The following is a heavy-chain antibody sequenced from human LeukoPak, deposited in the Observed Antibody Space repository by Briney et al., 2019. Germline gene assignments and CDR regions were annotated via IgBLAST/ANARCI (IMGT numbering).Heavy chain of an antibody. CDR1: GFTSSNYA. V-gene: IGHV3-23*01. Sequence: GGSLRLSCAASGFTSSNYAMNWVRQAPGKGLEWVSAISGSGADTYYADSVKGRFTISRDNSKNTLYLQMNSLRAEDTAIYFCVKELRRSPTYYFDYWGQGTLVTVSS. CDR2: ISGSGADT. J-gene: IGHJ4*02. CDR3: VKELRRSPTYYFDY. D-gene: IGHD2-15*01.